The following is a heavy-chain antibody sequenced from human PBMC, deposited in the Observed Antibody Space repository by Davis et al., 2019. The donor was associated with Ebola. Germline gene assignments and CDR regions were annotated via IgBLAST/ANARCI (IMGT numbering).Heavy chain of an antibody. CDR2: ISAYNGNT. J-gene: IGHJ5*02. CDR3: ARDTTPQNWFDP. Sequence: AASVKVSCKASGYTFTSYGISWVRQAPGQGLEWMGWISAYNGNTNYAQKLQGRVTMTTDTSTSTAYMELSSLRSEDTAVYYCARDTTPQNWFDPWGQGTLVTVSS. V-gene: IGHV1-18*01. CDR1: GYTFTSYG. D-gene: IGHD1-1*01.